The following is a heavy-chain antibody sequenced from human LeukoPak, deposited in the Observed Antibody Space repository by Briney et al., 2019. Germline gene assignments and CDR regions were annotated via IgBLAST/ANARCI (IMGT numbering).Heavy chain of an antibody. D-gene: IGHD5-18*01. CDR3: ARPMRGYSYGFIDY. J-gene: IGHJ4*02. CDR1: GFTFRSYW. Sequence: GGSLRLSCAASGFTFRSYWMSWVRQAPGKGLEWVANIKQDGSEKYYVDSVKGRFTISRDNAKNSLYLQMNSLRAEDTAVYYCARPMRGYSYGFIDYWGQGTLVTVSS. CDR2: IKQDGSEK. V-gene: IGHV3-7*05.